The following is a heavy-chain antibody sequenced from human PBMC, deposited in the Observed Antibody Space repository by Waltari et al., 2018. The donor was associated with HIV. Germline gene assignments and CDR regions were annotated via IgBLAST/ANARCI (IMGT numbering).Heavy chain of an antibody. D-gene: IGHD3-3*01. CDR2: INHSGST. CDR3: ARVEWMATILY. Sequence: QVQLQQWGAGLLKPSETLSLTCAVYGGSFSGYYWSWIRQPPGKGLEWIGEINHSGSTNYNPSLKSRVTISVDTSKNQFSLKLSSVTAADTAVYYCARVEWMATILYWGQGTLVTVSS. V-gene: IGHV4-34*01. J-gene: IGHJ4*02. CDR1: GGSFSGYY.